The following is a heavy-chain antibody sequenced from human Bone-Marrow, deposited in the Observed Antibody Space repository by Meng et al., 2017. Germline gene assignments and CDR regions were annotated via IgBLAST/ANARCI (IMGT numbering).Heavy chain of an antibody. V-gene: IGHV4-34*01. J-gene: IGHJ4*02. Sequence: VQLTQSGEGLLKPSETLSLTCVVSGGSFSDYYWSWIRQPPGKGLEWIREINHSGSTNYNPSLEGRATISVDTSQNNLSLRLSSVTAADSAVYYCARGPTTMAHDFDYWGQGTLVTVSS. D-gene: IGHD4-11*01. CDR3: ARGPTTMAHDFDY. CDR2: INHSGST. CDR1: GGSFSDYY.